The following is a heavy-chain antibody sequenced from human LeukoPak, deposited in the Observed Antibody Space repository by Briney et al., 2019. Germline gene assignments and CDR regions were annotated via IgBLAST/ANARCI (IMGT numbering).Heavy chain of an antibody. V-gene: IGHV4-59*08. Sequence: SETLYLTCTVSGGSMSSYYWSWIRQPPGKGLEWIGYIYYSGSTNYNPSLKSRVTISVDTSKNQFALKLSSVTAADTAVYYCARWSVRFLEWSHAFDIWGQGTMVTVSS. CDR3: ARWSVRFLEWSHAFDI. CDR1: GGSMSSYY. CDR2: IYYSGST. D-gene: IGHD3-3*01. J-gene: IGHJ3*02.